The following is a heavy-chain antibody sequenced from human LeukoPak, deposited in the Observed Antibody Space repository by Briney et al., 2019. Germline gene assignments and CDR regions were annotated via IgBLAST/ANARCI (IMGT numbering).Heavy chain of an antibody. J-gene: IGHJ4*02. CDR2: IYYDGSDK. CDR1: GFTFSNYG. Sequence: GGSLRLSCVGSGFTFSNYGMHWVRQAPGKGLEWVAVIYYDGSDKYYADSVKGRFTISRDNSKNTLHLQMSSLRADDTAVYYCVKSGTWADFDSWGQGTLVTVSS. V-gene: IGHV3-30*02. D-gene: IGHD1-26*01. CDR3: VKSGTWADFDS.